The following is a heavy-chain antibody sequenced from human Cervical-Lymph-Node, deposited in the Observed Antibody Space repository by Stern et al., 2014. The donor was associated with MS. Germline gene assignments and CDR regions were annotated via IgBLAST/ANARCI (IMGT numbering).Heavy chain of an antibody. D-gene: IGHD3-3*01. CDR2: ISRSSRNI. J-gene: IGHJ3*02. V-gene: IGHV3-21*01. CDR1: GFTFSLYT. Sequence: EVQLVESGGGLVKPGESLRLSCAGSGFTFSLYTMNWVRQAPGKGPEWVSSISRSSRNIYYAYSVKCRVSISRDNAKNSLYLQMNSLRQEDTAVYYCAKDKLIKSDDFWSEGALEIWGQGTMVTVSS. CDR3: AKDKLIKSDDFWSEGALEI.